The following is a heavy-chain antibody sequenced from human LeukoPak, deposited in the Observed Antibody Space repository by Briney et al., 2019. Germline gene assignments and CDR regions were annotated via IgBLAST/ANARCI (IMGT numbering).Heavy chain of an antibody. D-gene: IGHD6-6*01. Sequence: KSGGSLRLSCSASGFTFSAYTMNWVRQAPGQGPEWVSYISSGSSSVYYADSVKGRFTISRDNAKNSLYLQMNSLRAEDTAVYYCAREEYSSSSGALNIWGQGTMVTVSS. CDR3: AREEYSSSSGALNI. V-gene: IGHV3-21*05. J-gene: IGHJ3*02. CDR1: GFTFSAYT. CDR2: ISSGSSSV.